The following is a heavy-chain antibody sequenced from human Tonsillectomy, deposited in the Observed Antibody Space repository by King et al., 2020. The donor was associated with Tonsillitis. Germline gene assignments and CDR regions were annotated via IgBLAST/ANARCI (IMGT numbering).Heavy chain of an antibody. V-gene: IGHV4-61*01. J-gene: IGHJ6*02. CDR3: AGLPLGMDV. CDR1: GGSVSSGSYY. Sequence: QLQESGPGLVKPSATLSLTCTVSGGSVSSGSYYWSWIRQPPGKGLEWIGYIFYTGSTNYNPSLKSRVTMSVDTSKNQFSLKLSSVTAADTAVYYCAGLPLGMDVWGQGTTVTVSS. CDR2: IFYTGST.